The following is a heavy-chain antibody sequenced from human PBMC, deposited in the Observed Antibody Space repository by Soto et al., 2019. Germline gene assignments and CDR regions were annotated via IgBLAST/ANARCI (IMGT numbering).Heavy chain of an antibody. J-gene: IGHJ6*02. CDR2: ISSSGSTI. CDR1: GFTFSDYY. D-gene: IGHD4-17*01. V-gene: IGHV3-11*01. Sequence: PGGCLRLCSAACGFTFSDYYMSWILQAPGKGLEWVSYISSSGSTIYYADSVKGRFTISRDNAKNSLYLQMNSLRAEDTAVYYCARDTWTTVTTELYYYYGMDVWGQGTTVTVSS. CDR3: ARDTWTTVTTELYYYYGMDV.